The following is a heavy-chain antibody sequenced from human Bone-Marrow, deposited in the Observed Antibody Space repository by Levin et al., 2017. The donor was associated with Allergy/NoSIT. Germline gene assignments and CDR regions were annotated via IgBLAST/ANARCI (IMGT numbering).Heavy chain of an antibody. CDR1: GYTFNDYY. CDR2: INPKSGDT. V-gene: IGHV1-2*02. CDR3: ARAGSSYSSTSAFDP. Sequence: ASVKVSCRTSGYTFNDYYMHWVRRAPGQGLEWMGWINPKSGDTNYAQKFRGRVSMTRDSSINTVFMELNTLTSDDTAIYFCARAGSSYSSTSAFDPWGQGTLVTVSP. J-gene: IGHJ5*02. D-gene: IGHD6-19*01.